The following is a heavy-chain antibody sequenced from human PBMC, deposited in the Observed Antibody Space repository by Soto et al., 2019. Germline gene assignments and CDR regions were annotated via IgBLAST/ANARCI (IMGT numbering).Heavy chain of an antibody. J-gene: IGHJ5*02. CDR2: MNPNSGNT. D-gene: IGHD3-9*01. V-gene: IGHV1-8*01. CDR1: GYTFTSYD. Sequence: ASVKGSCTASGYTFTSYDINWVRQATGQGLEWMGWMNPNSGNTGYAQKFQGRVTMTRNTSISTAYMELSSLRSEDTAVYYCAREDILTGYYRYNWFDPWGQGTLVTVSS. CDR3: AREDILTGYYRYNWFDP.